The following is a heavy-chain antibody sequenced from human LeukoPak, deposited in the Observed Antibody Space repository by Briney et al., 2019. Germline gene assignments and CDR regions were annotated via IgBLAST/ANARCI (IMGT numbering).Heavy chain of an antibody. CDR1: GFTFSSYA. V-gene: IGHV3-23*01. CDR3: AKKVGRAVAGYYFDY. Sequence: GSLRLSCAASGFTFSSYAMSWVRQAPGKGLEWVAAISCSGGSTYYADSVKGRFTISRDNSKNTLYLQMNSLRAEDTAVYYCAKKVGRAVAGYYFDYWGQGTLVTVSS. J-gene: IGHJ4*02. D-gene: IGHD6-19*01. CDR2: ISCSGGST.